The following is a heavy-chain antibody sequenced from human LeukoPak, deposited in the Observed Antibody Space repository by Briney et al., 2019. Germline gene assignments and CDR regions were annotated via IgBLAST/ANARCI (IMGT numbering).Heavy chain of an antibody. Sequence: GGSLRLSCAVSGFTFSSYAMHWVRQAPGKGLEWVAVISYDGSNKYYADSVKGRFTISRDSSKNTLYLQMNSLRAEDTAVYYCARAPSSYYYDSYHFDYWGQGTLVTVSS. CDR3: ARAPSSYYYDSYHFDY. D-gene: IGHD3-10*01. J-gene: IGHJ4*02. V-gene: IGHV3-30-3*01. CDR1: GFTFSSYA. CDR2: ISYDGSNK.